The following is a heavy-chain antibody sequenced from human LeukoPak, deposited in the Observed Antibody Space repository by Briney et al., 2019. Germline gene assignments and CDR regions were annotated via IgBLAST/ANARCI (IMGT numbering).Heavy chain of an antibody. CDR2: INHSGST. V-gene: IGHV4-34*01. CDR3: ARTRRAFDI. J-gene: IGHJ3*02. CDR1: GGSFSGYY. Sequence: LETLSLTCAVYGGSFSGYYWSWIRQPPGKGLEWIGEINHSGSTNYNPSLNRRATILVDTSKNQSALKPCSVTAADTAVYCCARTRRAFDIWGQGTMVTASS. D-gene: IGHD5-24*01.